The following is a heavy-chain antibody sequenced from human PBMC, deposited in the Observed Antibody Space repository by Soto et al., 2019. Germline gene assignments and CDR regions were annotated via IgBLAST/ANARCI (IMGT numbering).Heavy chain of an antibody. CDR1: GYSISSGYY. Sequence: PSETLSLTCAVSGYSISSGYYWGWIRQPPGKGLEWVGNIHHSGSTYYNPSLKSRVTISIDTSKNQFSLKLISVTAADTAVYYCARAGDTMVRGVIIMNYYGMDVWGQGTMVTVSS. J-gene: IGHJ6*02. D-gene: IGHD3-10*01. CDR3: ARAGDTMVRGVIIMNYYGMDV. V-gene: IGHV4-38-2*01. CDR2: IHHSGST.